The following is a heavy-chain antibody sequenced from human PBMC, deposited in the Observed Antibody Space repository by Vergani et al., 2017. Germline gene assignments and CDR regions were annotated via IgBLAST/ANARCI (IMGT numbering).Heavy chain of an antibody. CDR2: IIPILGIA. CDR3: ARDRDPGYCSGGSCYIFDY. V-gene: IGHV1-69*08. D-gene: IGHD2-15*01. J-gene: IGHJ4*02. Sequence: QVQLVQSGAEVKKPGSSVKVSCKASGGTFSSYTISWVRQAPGQGLEWMGRIIPILGIANYAQKFQGRVTITADKSTSTAYMELSSLRSEDTAVYYCARDRDPGYCSGGSCYIFDYWGQGTLVTVSS. CDR1: GGTFSSYT.